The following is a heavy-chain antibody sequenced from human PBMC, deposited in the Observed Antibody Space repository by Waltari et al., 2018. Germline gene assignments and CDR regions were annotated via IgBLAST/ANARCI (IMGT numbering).Heavy chain of an antibody. V-gene: IGHV1-24*01. CDR3: ATIGGFLEWYRRGYYYGMDV. J-gene: IGHJ6*02. CDR1: GYTLTELS. D-gene: IGHD3-3*01. Sequence: QVQLVQSGAEVKKPGASVKVSCKVSGYTLTELSMHWVRQAPGKGLEWMGGFEPEEGETIYAQKFQGRVTMTEDTSTDTAYMELSSLRSEDTAVYYCATIGGFLEWYRRGYYYGMDVWGQGTTVTVSS. CDR2: FEPEEGET.